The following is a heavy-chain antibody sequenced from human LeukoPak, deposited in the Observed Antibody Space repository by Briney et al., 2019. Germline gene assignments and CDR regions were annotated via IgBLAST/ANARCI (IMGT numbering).Heavy chain of an antibody. D-gene: IGHD1-26*01. CDR1: GFTFSSYS. V-gene: IGHV3-21*01. Sequence: GGSLRLSCAASGFTFSSYSMNWVRQAPGKGLEWASSISSSSSYIYYADSVKGRFTISRDNAKNSLYLQMNSLRAEDTAVYYCARRFRIVGAAPEGDAFDIWGQGTMVTVSS. CDR2: ISSSSSYI. J-gene: IGHJ3*02. CDR3: ARRFRIVGAAPEGDAFDI.